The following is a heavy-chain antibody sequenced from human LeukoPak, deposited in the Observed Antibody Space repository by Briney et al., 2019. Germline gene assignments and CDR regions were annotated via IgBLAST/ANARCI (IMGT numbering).Heavy chain of an antibody. CDR3: ARGGYYGSGSDFRYDP. Sequence: SETLSLTYTVSGGSINSYYWSWIRQPPGKGLECIGYIHYTGSTNYNPSLKSRVTISVDTSKSQFSLKLSSVTAADTAIYYCARGGYYGSGSDFRYDPWGQGTLVTVSS. D-gene: IGHD3-10*01. J-gene: IGHJ5*02. CDR1: GGSINSYY. V-gene: IGHV4-59*01. CDR2: IHYTGST.